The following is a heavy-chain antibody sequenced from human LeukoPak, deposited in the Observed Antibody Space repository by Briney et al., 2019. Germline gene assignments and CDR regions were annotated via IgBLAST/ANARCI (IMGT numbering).Heavy chain of an antibody. Sequence: KSGGSLRLSCAASGFTFSSYTMNWVRQAPGKGLEWVSSISTSSSYIYFADSVKGRFTISRDNAKNSLSLQMNSLRADDTAVYYCARSGYYAFDIWGQGTMVTVSS. V-gene: IGHV3-21*01. CDR3: ARSGYYAFDI. CDR2: ISTSSSYI. CDR1: GFTFSSYT. D-gene: IGHD3-3*01. J-gene: IGHJ3*02.